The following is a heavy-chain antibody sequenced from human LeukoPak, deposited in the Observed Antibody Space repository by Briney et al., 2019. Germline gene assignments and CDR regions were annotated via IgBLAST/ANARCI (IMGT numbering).Heavy chain of an antibody. CDR1: GGSISSSSYY. V-gene: IGHV4-39*01. Sequence: SETLSLTCTVSGGSISSSSYYWGWIRQPPGKGLEWIGSIYYSGSTYYNPSLKSRVTISVDTSKNQFSLKLSSVTAADTAVYYCARAREDIVATIAKGAGYYGMDVWGQGTTVTVSS. D-gene: IGHD5-12*01. CDR2: IYYSGST. J-gene: IGHJ6*02. CDR3: ARAREDIVATIAKGAGYYGMDV.